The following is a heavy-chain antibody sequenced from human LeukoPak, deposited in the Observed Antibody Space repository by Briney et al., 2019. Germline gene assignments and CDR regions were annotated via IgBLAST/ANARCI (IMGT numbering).Heavy chain of an antibody. CDR2: IYYSGST. Sequence: SETLSLTCTVSGGSLSSYYWSWIRQPPGKGLEWIGYIYYSGSTNYNPSLKSRGTISVDTSKNQFSLKLSSVTAADTAVYYCARDGAYYYDSSGYYYTYFDYWGQGTLVTVSS. V-gene: IGHV4-59*01. CDR1: GGSLSSYY. CDR3: ARDGAYYYDSSGYYYTYFDY. D-gene: IGHD3-22*01. J-gene: IGHJ4*02.